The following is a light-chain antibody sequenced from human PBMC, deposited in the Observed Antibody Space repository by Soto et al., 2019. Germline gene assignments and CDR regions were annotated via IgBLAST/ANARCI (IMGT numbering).Light chain of an antibody. CDR3: QQYHSSPPT. Sequence: EIVLSQSPGTESLSPGETATLSCRASQTVSSNYLAWYQQKPGQAPRLLIYGTTSRATGVPDRFSGGGSGTAFTLTITGLEPEDFALYHCQQYHSSPPTFGAGTKVEIK. V-gene: IGKV3-20*01. J-gene: IGKJ4*01. CDR2: GTT. CDR1: QTVSSNY.